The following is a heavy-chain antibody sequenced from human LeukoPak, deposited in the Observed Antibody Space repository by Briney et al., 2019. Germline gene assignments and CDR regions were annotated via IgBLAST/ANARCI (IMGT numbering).Heavy chain of an antibody. V-gene: IGHV4-34*01. J-gene: IGHJ5*02. CDR1: GGSFSGYY. D-gene: IGHD7-27*01. Sequence: PSETLSLTCAVYGGSFSGYYWSWIRQPPGKGLEWIGESNHSGSTNYNPSLKSRVTISVDTSKNQFSLKLSSVTAADTAVYYCAREPTSEENWEFDPWGQGTLVTVSS. CDR2: SNHSGST. CDR3: AREPTSEENWEFDP.